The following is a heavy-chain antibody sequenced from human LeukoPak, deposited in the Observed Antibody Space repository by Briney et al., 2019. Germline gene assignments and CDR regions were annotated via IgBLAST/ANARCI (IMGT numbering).Heavy chain of an antibody. V-gene: IGHV4-31*03. CDR3: ARSPYVWGSYRYTSFFDY. CDR1: GGSISSGGYY. D-gene: IGHD3-16*02. CDR2: IYYSGST. J-gene: IGHJ4*02. Sequence: TLSLTCTVSGGSISSGGYYWSWIRQHPGKGLEWIGYIYYSGSTYYNPSLKSRVTISVDTSKNQFSLKLSSVTAADTAVYYCARSPYVWGSYRYTSFFDYWGRGTLVTVSS.